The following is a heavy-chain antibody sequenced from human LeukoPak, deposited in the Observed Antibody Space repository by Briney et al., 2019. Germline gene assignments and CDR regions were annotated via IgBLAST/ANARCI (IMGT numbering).Heavy chain of an antibody. CDR2: IYYSGST. D-gene: IGHD3-16*02. CDR1: GGSISSYY. V-gene: IGHV4-59*12. CDR3: ARGPLYYDYVWGSYRKRYDAFDI. J-gene: IGHJ3*02. Sequence: SETLSLTCTVSGGSISSYYWSWIRQPPGKGLEWIGYIYYSGSTNYNPSLKSRVTISVDTSKNQFSLKLSSVTAADTAVYYCARGPLYYDYVWGSYRKRYDAFDIWGQGTMVTVSS.